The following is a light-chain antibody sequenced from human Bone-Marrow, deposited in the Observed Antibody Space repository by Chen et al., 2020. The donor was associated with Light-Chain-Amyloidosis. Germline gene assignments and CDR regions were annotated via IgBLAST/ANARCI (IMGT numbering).Light chain of an antibody. CDR3: QQSYSTLGIT. V-gene: IGKV1-39*01. CDR2: AAS. Sequence: DIQLTQSPSSLSASVGDRVTITCRASQSISSYLNWYQQKPGKAPKLLIYAASSLQSGVPSRFSGSGSGTDFTLTISSLHPEDFATYYCQQSYSTLGITFGQGTRLEIK. J-gene: IGKJ5*01. CDR1: QSISSY.